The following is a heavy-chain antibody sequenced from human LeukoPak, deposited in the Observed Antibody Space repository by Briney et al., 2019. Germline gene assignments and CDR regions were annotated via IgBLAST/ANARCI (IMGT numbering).Heavy chain of an antibody. CDR3: AKVAKYYYGPETYYFFEQ. CDR2: INQDGTEK. CDR1: GFPFSTYW. D-gene: IGHD3-10*01. J-gene: IGHJ4*02. Sequence: GSLRLSCAASGFPFSTYWMSWVRQAPGKGLEWVANINQDGTEKYYVDSVKGRFTISRDYAKNSLYLQMNSLRVEDTAVYYCAKVAKYYYGPETYYFFEQWGQGTPVTASS. V-gene: IGHV3-7*01.